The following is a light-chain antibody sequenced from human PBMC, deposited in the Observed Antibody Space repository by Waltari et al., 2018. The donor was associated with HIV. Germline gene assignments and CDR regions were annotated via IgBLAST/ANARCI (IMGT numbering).Light chain of an antibody. V-gene: IGLV2-14*01. CDR3: SSYSARGFVV. CDR2: EVY. CDR1: TSDISGFNF. Sequence: HSALTQPASVSGSPGQSITISCTGPTSDISGFNFVSWYQQSPGRAPKLIIFEVYSRPSGISDRFSGSKSGVTASLTISALRAEDEADYFCSSYSARGFVVFGGGTKVTVL. J-gene: IGLJ3*02.